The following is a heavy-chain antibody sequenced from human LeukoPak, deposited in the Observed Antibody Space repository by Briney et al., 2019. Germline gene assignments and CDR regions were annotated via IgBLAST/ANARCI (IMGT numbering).Heavy chain of an antibody. CDR3: AKDNGMGDCDY. D-gene: IGHD5-24*01. V-gene: IGHV3-43*02. CDR2: ISGDGGST. J-gene: IGHJ4*02. Sequence: GGSLRLSCAASGFTFSNAGMSWVRQAPGKGLEWVSLISGDGGSTYYADSVKGRFTISRDNSKNSLYLQMNSLRTEDTALYYCAKDNGMGDCDYWGQATLVTVSS. CDR1: GFTFSNAG.